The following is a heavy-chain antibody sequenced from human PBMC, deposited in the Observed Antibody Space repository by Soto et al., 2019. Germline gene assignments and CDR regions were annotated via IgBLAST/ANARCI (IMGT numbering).Heavy chain of an antibody. V-gene: IGHV1-46*01. CDR1: GGTFSSYA. D-gene: IGHD3-9*01. CDR3: ARGEDILTGYCDY. Sequence: SVKGSCKASGGTFSSYAISWGRQAPGQGREWMGMINPSGGSTSYAQKFQARVTMTRDTSTSTVYMELSSLISEDTAVYYCARGEDILTGYCDYWGQGTLVTVSS. J-gene: IGHJ4*02. CDR2: INPSGGST.